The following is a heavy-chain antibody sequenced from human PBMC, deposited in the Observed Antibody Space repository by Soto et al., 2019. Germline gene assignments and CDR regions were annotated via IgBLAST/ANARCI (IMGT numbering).Heavy chain of an antibody. CDR1: GGYFSGYY. CDR3: ARLGPRYSSSWYSQNWFDP. D-gene: IGHD6-13*01. Sequence: SETLSLTCAVYGGYFSGYYWSWIRQPPGKGLEWIGEINHRGSTNYNPSLKSRVTISVDTSKNQFSLKLSSVTAADTAVYYCARLGPRYSSSWYSQNWFDPWGQGTLVTVSS. V-gene: IGHV4-34*01. CDR2: INHRGST. J-gene: IGHJ5*02.